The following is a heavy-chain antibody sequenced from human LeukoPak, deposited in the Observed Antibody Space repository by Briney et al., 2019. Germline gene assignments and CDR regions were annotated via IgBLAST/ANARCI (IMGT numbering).Heavy chain of an antibody. Sequence: ASVKVSCKASGYTFTSYDINWVRQATGQGLEWMGWMNPNSGNTGYAQKFQGRVTMTRNTSISTAYMELSSLSSVTAADTAVYYCARHGGWFGELSLDYWGQGTLVTVSS. CDR3: ARHGGWFGELSLDY. J-gene: IGHJ4*02. CDR1: GYTFTSYD. V-gene: IGHV1-8*01. D-gene: IGHD3-10*01. CDR2: MNPNSGNT.